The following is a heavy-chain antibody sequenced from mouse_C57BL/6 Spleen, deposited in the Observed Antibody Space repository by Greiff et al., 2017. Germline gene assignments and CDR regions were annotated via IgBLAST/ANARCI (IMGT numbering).Heavy chain of an antibody. CDR2: INPGSGGT. D-gene: IGHD1-1*01. CDR1: GYAFTNYL. J-gene: IGHJ3*01. V-gene: IGHV1-54*01. CDR3: ARRDYYGSSWGFAY. Sequence: LVESGAELVRPGTSVKVSCKASGYAFTNYLIEWVKQRPGQGLEWIGVINPGSGGTNYNEKFKGKATLTADKSSSTAYMQLSSLTSEDSAVYFCARRDYYGSSWGFAYWGQGTLVTVSA.